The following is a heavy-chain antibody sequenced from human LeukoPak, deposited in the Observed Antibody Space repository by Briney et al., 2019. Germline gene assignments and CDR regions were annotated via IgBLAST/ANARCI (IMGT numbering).Heavy chain of an antibody. Sequence: PGGSLRLSCAASGFTLSSYGIHWVRQAPGEGLEYVSGISSNGGSTYYANSVKGRFTISRDNSKNTLYLQMDSLRAEDTAVYYCARRLRRNYFDYWGQGTLVTVSS. J-gene: IGHJ4*02. CDR1: GFTLSSYG. V-gene: IGHV3-64*01. CDR2: ISSNGGST. CDR3: ARRLRRNYFDY. D-gene: IGHD4-17*01.